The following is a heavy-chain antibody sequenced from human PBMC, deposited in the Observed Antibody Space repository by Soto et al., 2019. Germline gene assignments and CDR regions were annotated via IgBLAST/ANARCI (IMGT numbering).Heavy chain of an antibody. D-gene: IGHD2-2*01. CDR3: ARDPGYCSSTSYYRYWFDP. CDR1: GYTFTGYY. J-gene: IGHJ5*02. CDR2: INPNSGGT. Sequence: QVQLVQPGAEVKKPGASVKVSCKASGYTFTGYYMHWVRQAPGQGLEWMGWINPNSGGTNYAQKFQGWVTMTRDTSISTAYMELSRLRSDDTAVYYCARDPGYCSSTSYYRYWFDPWGQGTLVTVSS. V-gene: IGHV1-2*04.